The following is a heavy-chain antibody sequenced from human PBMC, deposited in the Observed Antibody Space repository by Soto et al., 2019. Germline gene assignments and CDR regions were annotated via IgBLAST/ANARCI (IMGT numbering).Heavy chain of an antibody. J-gene: IGHJ4*02. V-gene: IGHV1-8*01. CDR2: MSPKSGDT. D-gene: IGHD7-27*01. CDR1: GYTFTSND. Sequence: QVQLVQSGAEVKKPGASVKVSCKGSGYTFTSNDINWVRQATGQGFEWMGWMSPKSGDTGYAQKFQGRVTMTRDTSISKAYMELSSLRSEDTAVYYCAGGPPNWGFDFWGQGTLVTVSS. CDR3: AGGPPNWGFDF.